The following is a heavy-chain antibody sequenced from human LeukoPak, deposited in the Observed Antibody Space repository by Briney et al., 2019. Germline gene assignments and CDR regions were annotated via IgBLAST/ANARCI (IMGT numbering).Heavy chain of an antibody. CDR3: ARRAYYYDSSGRYTAFDY. CDR2: INHSGST. Sequence: SETLSLTCAVYGGSFSGYYWSWIRQPPGKGLEWIGEINHSGSTSYNPSLKSRVTISVDTSKNQFSLKLSSVTAADTAVYYCARRAYYYDSSGRYTAFDYWGQGTLVTVSS. CDR1: GGSFSGYY. V-gene: IGHV4-34*01. D-gene: IGHD3-22*01. J-gene: IGHJ4*02.